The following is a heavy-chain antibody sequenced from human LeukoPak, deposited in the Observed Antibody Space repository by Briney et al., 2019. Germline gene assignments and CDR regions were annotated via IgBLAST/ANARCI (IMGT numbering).Heavy chain of an antibody. D-gene: IGHD3-22*01. CDR2: ISSSSSYI. Sequence: PGGSLRLSCAASGLTFSSYSMNWVRQAPGKGLEWVSSISSSSSYIYYADSVKGRFTISRDNAKNSLYLQMNSLRAEDTAVYYCARGGYYDSSGYYIEAEEGIYDDAFDIWGQGTMVTVSS. CDR1: GLTFSSYS. CDR3: ARGGYYDSSGYYIEAEEGIYDDAFDI. J-gene: IGHJ3*02. V-gene: IGHV3-21*01.